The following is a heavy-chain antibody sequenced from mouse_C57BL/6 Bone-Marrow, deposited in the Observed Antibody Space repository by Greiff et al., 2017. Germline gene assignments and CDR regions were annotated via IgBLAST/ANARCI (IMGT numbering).Heavy chain of an antibody. V-gene: IGHV1-55*01. CDR3: ARGIRNYFDC. J-gene: IGHJ2*01. CDR1: GYTFTSYW. CDR2: IYPGSGST. Sequence: QVQLQQPGAELVKPGASVKMSCKASGYTFTSYWITWVKQRPGQGLEWIGDIYPGSGSTNYNEKFKSKATLTVDTSSSTAYMQLNSLTSEDSAIYYCARGIRNYFDCWGQGTTLTVSS.